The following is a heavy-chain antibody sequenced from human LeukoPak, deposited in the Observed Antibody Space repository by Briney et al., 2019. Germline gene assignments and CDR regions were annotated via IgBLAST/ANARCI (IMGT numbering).Heavy chain of an antibody. CDR2: IGPTGTDR. D-gene: IGHD5-24*01. CDR3: ARGLSRDGYKSGYYFDY. J-gene: IGHJ4*02. CDR1: GFTFSSCG. Sequence: GGSLRLSCAASGFTFSSCGFNWVRQAPGKGLEWVSSIGPTGTDRYYADSVRGRFTISRDNSKNTLYLQMNSLRAEDTAVYYCARGLSRDGYKSGYYFDYWGQGTLVTVSS. V-gene: IGHV3-21*04.